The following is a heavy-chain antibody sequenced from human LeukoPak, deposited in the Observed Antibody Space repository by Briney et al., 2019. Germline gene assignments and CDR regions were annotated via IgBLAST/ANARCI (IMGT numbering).Heavy chain of an antibody. CDR3: ARVRSWSGQEAY. CDR2: ISGSGGST. D-gene: IGHD3-3*01. CDR1: GFTFSSYA. V-gene: IGHV3-23*01. J-gene: IGHJ4*02. Sequence: PGGSLSLSCAASGFTFSSYALTWFGQAPGRGLEWVSAISGSGGSTYYADSVKGRFTISRDDAKNSLYLQMNSLRAEDTAVYYCARVRSWSGQEAYWGQGTLVTVSS.